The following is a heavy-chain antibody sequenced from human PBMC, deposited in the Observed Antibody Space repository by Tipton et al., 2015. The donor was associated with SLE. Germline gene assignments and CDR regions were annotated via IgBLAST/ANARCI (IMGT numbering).Heavy chain of an antibody. D-gene: IGHD3-22*01. CDR1: GFTFSDYH. J-gene: IGHJ6*04. CDR3: ARGKWLYAMDV. Sequence: QLVQSGGALVKPGGSLRLSCAASGFTFSDYHMSWIRQAPGKGLEWVSYSSSSGNDIKFADSVKGRFTISRDNAKGSLYLQMNSLRDEDTAVYYCARGKWLYAMDVWGKGTTVTVSS. CDR2: SSSSGNDI. V-gene: IGHV3-11*04.